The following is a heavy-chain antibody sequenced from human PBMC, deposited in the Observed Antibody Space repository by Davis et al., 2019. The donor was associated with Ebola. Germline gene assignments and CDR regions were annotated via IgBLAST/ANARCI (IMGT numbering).Heavy chain of an antibody. CDR2: INHSGST. CDR1: GGSFSGYY. CDR3: ARGVGARAGWVDP. J-gene: IGHJ5*02. V-gene: IGHV4-34*01. Sequence: MPSETLSLTCAVYGGSFSGYYWSWIRQPPGKGLEWIGEINHSGSTNYNPSLKSRVTISVDTSKNQFSLKLSSVTAADTAVYYCARGVGARAGWVDPWGQGTLVNGSS. D-gene: IGHD1-26*01.